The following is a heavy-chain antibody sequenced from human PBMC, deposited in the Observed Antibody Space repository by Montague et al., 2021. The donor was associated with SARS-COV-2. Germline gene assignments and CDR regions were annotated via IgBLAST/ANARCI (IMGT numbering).Heavy chain of an antibody. CDR3: ARNAYNHYGLDV. V-gene: IGHV4-59*08. CDR2: SGTT. J-gene: IGHJ6*02. Sequence: SGTTRYNPSLRSRATISLDLSQNQFSLDLNSVTAADTAVYYCARNAYNHYGLDVWGQGTTFTVPS.